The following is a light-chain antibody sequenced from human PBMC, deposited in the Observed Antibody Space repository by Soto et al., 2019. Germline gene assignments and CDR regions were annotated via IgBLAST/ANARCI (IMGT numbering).Light chain of an antibody. CDR2: TAS. Sequence: IQLTQSPSFLSASVGDRVTVTCRASQGINSYLAWYQQKPGKAPKLLIYTASTLQSGVPSRFSGSGSGTEFTLTITSLQPEDFAAYYCQQLNSYPLTFGGGTKVDIK. V-gene: IGKV1-9*01. CDR1: QGINSY. CDR3: QQLNSYPLT. J-gene: IGKJ4*01.